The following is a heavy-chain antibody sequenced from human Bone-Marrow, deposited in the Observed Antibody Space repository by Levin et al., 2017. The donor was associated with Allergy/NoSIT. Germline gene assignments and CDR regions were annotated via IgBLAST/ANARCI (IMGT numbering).Heavy chain of an antibody. J-gene: IGHJ4*02. CDR3: AREPAFDFDY. CDR1: GFSFRTYS. Sequence: PGESLKISCAASGFSFRTYSMHWVRQAPGKGLEWVAVVAYDGSNIYYADAVKGRFTISRDNSKNTLYLQINSLRPEDTAIYYCAREPAFDFDYWGQGTLLTVSS. D-gene: IGHD3-3*01. CDR2: VAYDGSNI. V-gene: IGHV3-30*04.